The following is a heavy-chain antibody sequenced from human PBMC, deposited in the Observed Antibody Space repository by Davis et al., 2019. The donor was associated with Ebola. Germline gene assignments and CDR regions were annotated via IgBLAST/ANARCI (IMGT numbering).Heavy chain of an antibody. CDR3: ARGDLAYQFDF. CDR2: IRSNGINK. V-gene: IGHV3-30*02. CDR1: GFTFNTYN. J-gene: IGHJ4*02. D-gene: IGHD3-10*01. Sequence: GGSLRPSCAASGFTFNTYNMPWIRQPPGKGLEWVAFIRSNGINKFSKDSLMVRFTISRDNSRNTLNLQMNSLRVDDTSVYFCARGDLAYQFDFWGQGTLVTVSS.